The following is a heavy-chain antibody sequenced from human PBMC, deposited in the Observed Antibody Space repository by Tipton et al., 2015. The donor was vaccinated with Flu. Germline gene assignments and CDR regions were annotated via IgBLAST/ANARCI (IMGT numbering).Heavy chain of an antibody. J-gene: IGHJ4*02. CDR2: SFSSGNT. V-gene: IGHV4-30-4*08. Sequence: TLSLTCTVSGGSVSSDVYSWSWIRHLPGKGLEWIGYSFSSGNTYYNPSLRSRVIISIDSSKNQFSLRLSSVTAADTAVYYCARVAPQDSNDYDRHWGQGTLVTVSS. CDR1: GGSVSSDVYS. CDR3: ARVAPQDSNDYDRH. D-gene: IGHD3-22*01.